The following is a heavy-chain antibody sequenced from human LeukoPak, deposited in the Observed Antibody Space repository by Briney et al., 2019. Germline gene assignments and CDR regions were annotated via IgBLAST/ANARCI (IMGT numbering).Heavy chain of an antibody. J-gene: IGHJ5*02. V-gene: IGHV4-61*02. Sequence: PPETLSLTCTVSGGSISSGSYYWSWIRQPAGKGLEWIGRIYTSGSTNYNPSLKSRVTISVDTSKNQFSLKLSSVTAADTAVYYCAREETLEDDNWFDPWGQGTLVTVSS. CDR1: GGSISSGSYY. CDR3: AREETLEDDNWFDP. D-gene: IGHD1-1*01. CDR2: IYTSGST.